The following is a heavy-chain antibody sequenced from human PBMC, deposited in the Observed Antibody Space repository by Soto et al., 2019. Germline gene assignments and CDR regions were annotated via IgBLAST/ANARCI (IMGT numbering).Heavy chain of an antibody. CDR1: GYTFTGYF. CDR2: IDPNTGGT. V-gene: IGHV1-2*02. Sequence: ASVKVSCKASGYTFTGYFVHWVRQAPGQGLEWMGWIDPNTGGTNYAQRLQGRVTMTRDTPTRTAYMDLSRLSSDDTAVYYCARDPNGWVNTTLDYWGQGTLVTVSS. CDR3: ARDPNGWVNTTLDY. J-gene: IGHJ4*02. D-gene: IGHD1-1*01.